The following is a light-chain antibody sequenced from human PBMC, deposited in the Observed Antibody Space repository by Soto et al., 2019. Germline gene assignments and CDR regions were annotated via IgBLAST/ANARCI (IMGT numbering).Light chain of an antibody. CDR1: QSVGSY. Sequence: EIVLTQSPGMLSLSPGERATLSCRASQSVGSYLAWYQQKPGQAPRLLIYGASRRATGIPDRFSGSGSGTDFTLIISRLEPEDFAVYYCYQYGSLPLTFGGGTKVEIK. V-gene: IGKV3-20*01. CDR3: YQYGSLPLT. J-gene: IGKJ4*01. CDR2: GAS.